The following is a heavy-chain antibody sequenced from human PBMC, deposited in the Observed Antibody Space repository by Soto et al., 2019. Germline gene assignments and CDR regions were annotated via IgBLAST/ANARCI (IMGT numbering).Heavy chain of an antibody. CDR2: ISGSGGST. Sequence: EVQLLESGGGLVQPGGSLRLSCAASGFTFSSYAMSWVRQAPGKGLEWVSAISGSGGSTYYADSVKGRFTISRDNSKNPLYLQMNSLRAEDTAVYYCAKGTSWITIFGVALDYWGQGTLVTVSS. D-gene: IGHD3-3*01. CDR3: AKGTSWITIFGVALDY. J-gene: IGHJ4*02. V-gene: IGHV3-23*01. CDR1: GFTFSSYA.